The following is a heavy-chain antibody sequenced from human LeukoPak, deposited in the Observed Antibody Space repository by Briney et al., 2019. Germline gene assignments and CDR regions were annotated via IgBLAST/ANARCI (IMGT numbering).Heavy chain of an antibody. V-gene: IGHV1-18*01. CDR1: GYTFTSYG. J-gene: IGHJ6*02. CDR3: ARDYRSIAAAGTVQYYYYYGMDV. D-gene: IGHD6-13*01. Sequence: GASVKVSCKASGYTFTSYGISWVRQAPGQGREWMGWISAYNGNTNYAQKLQGRVTMTTDTSTSTAYMELRSLRSDDTAVYYCARDYRSIAAAGTVQYYYYYGMDVWGQGTTVTVSS. CDR2: ISAYNGNT.